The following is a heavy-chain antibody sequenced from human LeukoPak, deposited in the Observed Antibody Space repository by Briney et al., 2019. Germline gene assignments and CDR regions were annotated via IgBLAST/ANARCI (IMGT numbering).Heavy chain of an antibody. V-gene: IGHV3-9*03. Sequence: GGSLRLSCAASGFTFSSYSMNWVRQAPGKGLEWVSGISWNSGSIGYADSVKGRFTISRDNAKNSLYLQMNSLRAEDMALYYCARSYGDYYYFDYWGQGTLVTVSS. CDR2: ISWNSGSI. J-gene: IGHJ4*02. CDR1: GFTFSSYS. CDR3: ARSYGDYYYFDY. D-gene: IGHD4-17*01.